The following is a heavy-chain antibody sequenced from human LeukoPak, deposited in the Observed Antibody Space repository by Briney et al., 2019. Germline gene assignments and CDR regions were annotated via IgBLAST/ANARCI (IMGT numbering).Heavy chain of an antibody. Sequence: GGSLRLSCAASGFTFSSYAMSWVRQAPGKGLEWVSSISGSGGSTYYADSVKGRLTISRDNSKNTLYLQMNSLRAEDTAVYYCAKGSEYNYGPYSFDCWGQGTLVTVSS. CDR3: AKGSEYNYGPYSFDC. V-gene: IGHV3-23*01. CDR1: GFTFSSYA. CDR2: ISGSGGST. J-gene: IGHJ4*02. D-gene: IGHD5-24*01.